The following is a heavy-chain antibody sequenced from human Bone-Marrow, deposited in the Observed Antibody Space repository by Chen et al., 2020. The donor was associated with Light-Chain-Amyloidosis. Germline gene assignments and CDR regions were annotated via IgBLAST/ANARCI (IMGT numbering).Heavy chain of an antibody. V-gene: IGHV3-7*04. CDR3: ARDADWNHGKGPDY. CDR2: ISQDGRAT. J-gene: IGHJ4*02. CDR1: GFTFSTAW. Sequence: EVQLVESGGGLVQPGGSLRLSCAASGFTFSTAWLSWVRQSPGKGLEWLATISQDGRATYQVDSVRGRFTISRDNAKNSLFLQMDSLRAEDTALYYCARDADWNHGKGPDYWGQGTLVTVSS. D-gene: IGHD1-1*01.